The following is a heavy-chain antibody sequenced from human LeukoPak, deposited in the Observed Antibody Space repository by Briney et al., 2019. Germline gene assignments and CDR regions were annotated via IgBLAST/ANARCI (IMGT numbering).Heavy chain of an antibody. J-gene: IGHJ5*01. CDR3: ARRISNIFDWFDS. CDR2: IFPRDSDT. CDR1: GYSLTSYW. Sequence: GDSLKISCKGSGYSLTSYWIGWVRQMPGKGLEWMGFIFPRDSDTRYSPSFQGQVTFSVDASISTAYLQWSSLKASDTAIYYCARRISNIFDWFDSWGQGTQVIVSS. V-gene: IGHV5-51*01. D-gene: IGHD3-3*01.